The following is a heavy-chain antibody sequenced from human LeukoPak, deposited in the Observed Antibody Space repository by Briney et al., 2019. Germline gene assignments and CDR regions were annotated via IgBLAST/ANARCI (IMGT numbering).Heavy chain of an antibody. CDR1: GGSISSSSFY. Sequence: PSETLSLTCTVSGGSISSSSFYWGWIRQPPGKGLEWLGSFYYSGSTYSNPSLKSRVTISVDTSKNQFSLKLSSVTAADTAVYYCARLRDYGGLNFYYYMDVWGLGTAVTVSS. CDR3: ARLRDYGGLNFYYYMDV. CDR2: FYYSGST. J-gene: IGHJ6*03. D-gene: IGHD4-23*01. V-gene: IGHV4-39*01.